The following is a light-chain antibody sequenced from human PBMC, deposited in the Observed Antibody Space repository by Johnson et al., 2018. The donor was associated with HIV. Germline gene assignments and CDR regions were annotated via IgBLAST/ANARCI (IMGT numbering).Light chain of an antibody. Sequence: QSMLTQPPSVSAARGQKVTISCSGSSSNIGNNYVSWYQQLPGTAPKLLIYDNNKRPSGIPDRFSGSKSGTSATLGISGLQTGDEADYYCGTWDSSLSAGRVFGTGTKVTVL. CDR3: GTWDSSLSAGRV. CDR1: SSNIGNNY. V-gene: IGLV1-51*01. J-gene: IGLJ1*01. CDR2: DNN.